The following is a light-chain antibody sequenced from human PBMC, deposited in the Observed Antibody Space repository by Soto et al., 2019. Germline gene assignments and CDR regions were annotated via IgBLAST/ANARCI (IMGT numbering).Light chain of an antibody. CDR1: SSRIGAAND. CDR2: GNH. J-gene: IGLJ1*01. Sequence: QSVLTQPPSVSGSPGQRVTIACTWGSSRIGAANDVHWYQQLPGRAPTLLIYGNHNRPSGVPDRFSGSKSGTSASLAITGLQSEDEADYYCQSYDNSLSDYVFGTGTKVTVL. CDR3: QSYDNSLSDYV. V-gene: IGLV1-40*01.